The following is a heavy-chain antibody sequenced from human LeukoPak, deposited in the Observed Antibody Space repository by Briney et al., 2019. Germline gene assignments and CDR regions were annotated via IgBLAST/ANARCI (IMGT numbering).Heavy chain of an antibody. CDR3: ARDYGRRGYDAFDY. Sequence: SETLSLTCTVSGGSISSYYWSWIRQPAGKGLEWIGRIYTSGSTNYNPSLKSRVTMSVDTSKNQFSLKLSSVTAADTAVYYCARDYGRRGYDAFDYWGQGTLVTVSS. CDR1: GGSISSYY. CDR2: IYTSGST. J-gene: IGHJ4*02. V-gene: IGHV4-4*07. D-gene: IGHD5-12*01.